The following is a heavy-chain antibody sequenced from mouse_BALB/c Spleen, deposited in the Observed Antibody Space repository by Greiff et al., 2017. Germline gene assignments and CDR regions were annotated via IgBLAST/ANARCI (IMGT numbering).Heavy chain of an antibody. CDR2: IWRGGST. D-gene: IGHD2-3*01. J-gene: IGHJ3*01. CDR1: GFSLTSYG. CDR3: AKNNDGYYRWLAY. Sequence: QVQLQQSGPSLVQPSQSLSITCTVSGFSLTSYGVHWVRQSPGKGLEWLGVIWRGGSTDYNAAFMSRLSITKDNSKSQVFFKMNSLQADDTAIYYCAKNNDGYYRWLAYWGQGTLVTVSA. V-gene: IGHV2-5-1*01.